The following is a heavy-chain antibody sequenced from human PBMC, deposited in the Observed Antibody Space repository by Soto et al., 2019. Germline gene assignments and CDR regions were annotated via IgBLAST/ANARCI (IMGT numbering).Heavy chain of an antibody. CDR3: ARDGGQQLEPAYFDY. Sequence: SETLSLTCTVSGGSISSYYWSWIRQPPGKGLEWIGYIYYSGSTNYNPSLKSRVTISVDTSKNQFSLKLSSVTAADTAVYYCARDGGQQLEPAYFDYWGQGTLVTVS. D-gene: IGHD6-13*01. V-gene: IGHV4-59*01. CDR1: GGSISSYY. J-gene: IGHJ4*02. CDR2: IYYSGST.